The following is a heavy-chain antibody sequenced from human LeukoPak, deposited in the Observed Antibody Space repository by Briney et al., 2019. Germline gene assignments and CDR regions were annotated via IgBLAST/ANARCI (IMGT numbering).Heavy chain of an antibody. D-gene: IGHD3-10*01. CDR2: IYTSGST. Sequence: SETLSLTCTVSGGSISSGSYYWSWIRQPAGKGLEWIGRIYTSGSTNYNPSLKSRVTISVDTSKNQFSLKLSSVTAADTAVYYGARESMVRGGKQNWFDPWGQGTLVTVSS. J-gene: IGHJ5*02. V-gene: IGHV4-61*02. CDR1: GGSISSGSYY. CDR3: ARESMVRGGKQNWFDP.